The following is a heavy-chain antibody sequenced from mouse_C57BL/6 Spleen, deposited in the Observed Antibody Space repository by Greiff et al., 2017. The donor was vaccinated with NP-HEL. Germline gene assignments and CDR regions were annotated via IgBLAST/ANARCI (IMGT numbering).Heavy chain of an antibody. Sequence: VQLQQSGAELVKPGASVKISCKASGYAFSSYWMNWVKQRPGKGLEWIGQIYPGDGDTNYNGKFKGKATLTADKSSSTAYMQRSSLTSEDSAVYFCARDPYGNYAMDYWGQGTSVTVSS. J-gene: IGHJ4*01. V-gene: IGHV1-80*01. D-gene: IGHD1-1*01. CDR3: ARDPYGNYAMDY. CDR1: GYAFSSYW. CDR2: IYPGDGDT.